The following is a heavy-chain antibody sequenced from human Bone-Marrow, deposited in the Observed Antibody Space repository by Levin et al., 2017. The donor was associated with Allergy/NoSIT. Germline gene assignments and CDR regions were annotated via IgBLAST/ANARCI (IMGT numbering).Heavy chain of an antibody. CDR3: AKGIAARSRYYYYYYMDV. V-gene: IGHV3-30-3*01. Sequence: QSGGSLRLSCAASGFTFSSYAMHWVRQAPGKGLEWVAVISYDGSNKYYADSVKGRFTISRDNSKNTLYLQMNSLRAEDTAVYYCAKGIAARSRYYYYYYMDVWGKGTTVTVSS. CDR1: GFTFSSYA. J-gene: IGHJ6*03. D-gene: IGHD6-6*01. CDR2: ISYDGSNK.